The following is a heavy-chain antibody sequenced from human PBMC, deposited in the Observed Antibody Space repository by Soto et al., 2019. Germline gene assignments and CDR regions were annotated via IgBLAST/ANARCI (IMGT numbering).Heavy chain of an antibody. CDR1: GFTFSDYY. D-gene: IGHD3-9*01. CDR3: ARGELRYFDWLPEPYYFDY. Sequence: GGSLRLSCAASGFTFSDYYMSWIRQAPGKGLEWVSYISSSSSYTNYADSVKGRFTISRDNAKNSLYLQMNSLRAEDTAVYYCARGELRYFDWLPEPYYFDYWGQGT. J-gene: IGHJ4*02. CDR2: ISSSSSYT. V-gene: IGHV3-11*05.